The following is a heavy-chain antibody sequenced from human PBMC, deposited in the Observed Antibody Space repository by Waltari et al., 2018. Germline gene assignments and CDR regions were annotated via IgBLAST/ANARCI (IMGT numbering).Heavy chain of an antibody. Sequence: QLQLQESGPGLVKPSETLSLTCTVSGGSISSSSYYWGWIRQPPGKGLEWIGSIYYSGSTSYNPSLKSRVTISVDTSKNQFSLKLSSVTAADTAVYYCARRGLEVRGNYYGMDVWGQGTTVTVSS. CDR1: GGSISSSSYY. CDR2: IYYSGST. CDR3: ARRGLEVRGNYYGMDV. J-gene: IGHJ6*02. D-gene: IGHD3-10*01. V-gene: IGHV4-39*01.